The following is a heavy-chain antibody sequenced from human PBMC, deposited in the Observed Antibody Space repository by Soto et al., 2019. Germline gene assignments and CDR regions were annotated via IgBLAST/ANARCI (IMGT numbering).Heavy chain of an antibody. Sequence: PGGSLRLSCAASGFTFSSYGMHWVRQAPGKGLEWVAVIWYDGSNKYYADSVKGRFTISRDNSKNTLYLQMNSLRAEDTAVYYCARGRLAMIVVDGPDYWGQGTLVTVSS. CDR2: IWYDGSNK. D-gene: IGHD3-22*01. CDR1: GFTFSSYG. CDR3: ARGRLAMIVVDGPDY. J-gene: IGHJ4*02. V-gene: IGHV3-33*01.